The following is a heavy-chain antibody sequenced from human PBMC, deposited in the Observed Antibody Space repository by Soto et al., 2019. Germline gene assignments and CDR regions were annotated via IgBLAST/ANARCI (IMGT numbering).Heavy chain of an antibody. Sequence: QVQLVQSGAEVKKPGASVKVSCKASGYTFTSYDINWVRQATGQGLEWMGWMKPNSGNTGYAEKFQVRVTMTRNTSISTAYMELSSLRSEDTAVYYCAGGPDGYYYYGMDVWGQGTTVTVSS. CDR1: GYTFTSYD. J-gene: IGHJ6*02. CDR3: AGGPDGYYYYGMDV. CDR2: MKPNSGNT. V-gene: IGHV1-8*01.